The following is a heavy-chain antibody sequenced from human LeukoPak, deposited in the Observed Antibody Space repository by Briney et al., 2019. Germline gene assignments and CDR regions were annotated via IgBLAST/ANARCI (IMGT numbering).Heavy chain of an antibody. D-gene: IGHD3-3*02. CDR1: GYTFTSYD. CDR3: ARAIRNISPNYYNYMDV. V-gene: IGHV1-8*03. Sequence: ASVKVSCKASGYTFTSYDINWARQATGQGLEWMGWMNPNSGNTGYAQKFQGRVTITRNTSISTAYMELSSLRSEDTAVYYCARAIRNISPNYYNYMDVWGKGTTVTVSS. J-gene: IGHJ6*03. CDR2: MNPNSGNT.